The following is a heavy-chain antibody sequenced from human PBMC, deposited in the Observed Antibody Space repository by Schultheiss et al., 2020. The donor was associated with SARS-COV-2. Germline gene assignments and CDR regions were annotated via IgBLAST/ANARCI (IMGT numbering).Heavy chain of an antibody. V-gene: IGHV3-11*01. CDR1: GFTFSDYY. J-gene: IGHJ6*02. CDR2: ISSSGSTI. CDR3: ARDWATVTNRPGSYYYGMDV. D-gene: IGHD4-17*01. Sequence: GGSLRLSCAASGFTFSDYYMSWIRQAPGKGLEWVSYISSSGSTIYYADSVKGRFTISRDNAKNSLYLQMNSLRAEDTAVYYCARDWATVTNRPGSYYYGMDVWGQGTTVTVSS.